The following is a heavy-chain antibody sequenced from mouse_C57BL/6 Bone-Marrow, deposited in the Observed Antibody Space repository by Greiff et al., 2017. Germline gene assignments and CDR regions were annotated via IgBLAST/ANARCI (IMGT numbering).Heavy chain of an antibody. CDR3: ARNDGFAY. J-gene: IGHJ3*01. Sequence: EVHLVESGGGLVKPGGSLKLSCEASGFTFSDYGMHWVRQAPEKGLEWVAYISSGSSTIYYADTVKGRFTFSRDNAKNLLFLQMTSLRSEDTASDYCARNDGFAYWGQGTLVTVSA. V-gene: IGHV5-17*01. D-gene: IGHD2-12*01. CDR2: ISSGSSTI. CDR1: GFTFSDYG.